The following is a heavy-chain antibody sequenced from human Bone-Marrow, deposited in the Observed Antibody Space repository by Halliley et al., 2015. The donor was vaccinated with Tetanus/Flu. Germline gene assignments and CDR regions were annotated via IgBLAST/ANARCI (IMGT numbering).Heavy chain of an antibody. V-gene: IGHV4-59*12. CDR1: GGSLSGYY. CDR3: ARGIRSSSSPRPFDY. D-gene: IGHD6-6*01. CDR2: IYYSGTT. Sequence: TLSLTCTVSGGSLSGYYWSWLRQSPGSRLEYIGYIYYSGTTNYNPSLRSRVTISVDTSRRQFSLNVRSVTAADTAIYYCARGIRSSSSPRPFDYWGQGIQVSFSS. J-gene: IGHJ4*02.